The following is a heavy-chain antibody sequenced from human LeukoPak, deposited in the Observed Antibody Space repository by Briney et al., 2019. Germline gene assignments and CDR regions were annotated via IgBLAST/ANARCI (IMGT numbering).Heavy chain of an antibody. CDR2: IYNSGST. CDR3: ARGIVGGSLSDYYFDY. CDR1: GDSISRGSYF. J-gene: IGHJ4*02. V-gene: IGHV4-61*02. Sequence: PSETLSLTCTVSGDSISRGSYFWRWIRQPAGEGLEWIGRIYNSGSTKYNPSLKSQVTISVDTSKNQFSLKLSSVTAADTAVYYCARGIVGGSLSDYYFDYWGQGTLVTVSS. D-gene: IGHD1-26*01.